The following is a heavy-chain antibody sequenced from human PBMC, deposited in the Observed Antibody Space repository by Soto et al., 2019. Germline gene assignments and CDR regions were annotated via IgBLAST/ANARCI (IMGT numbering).Heavy chain of an antibody. D-gene: IGHD6-25*01. CDR2: IWYDGSNK. Sequence: GSLRLSCAASGFTFSSYGMHWVRQAPGKGLEWVAVIWYDGSNKYYADSVKGRFTISRDNSKNTLYLQMNGLSAEDTAVYYCARDQRGMDVWGQGTTVTVSS. CDR1: GFTFSSYG. V-gene: IGHV3-33*01. J-gene: IGHJ6*02. CDR3: ARDQRGMDV.